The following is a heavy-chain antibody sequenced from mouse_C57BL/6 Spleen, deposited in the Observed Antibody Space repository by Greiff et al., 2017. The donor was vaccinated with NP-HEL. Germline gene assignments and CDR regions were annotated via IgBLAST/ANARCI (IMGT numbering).Heavy chain of an antibody. CDR3: TRSLITTVGNAMDY. Sequence: VQLQQSGAELVRPGASVTLSCKASGYTFTDYEMHWVKQTPVHGLEWIGAIDPETGGTAYNQKFKGKAILTADKSSSTAYMERRSLTSEDSAVYYCTRSLITTVGNAMDYWGQGTSVTVSS. J-gene: IGHJ4*01. CDR2: IDPETGGT. D-gene: IGHD1-1*01. CDR1: GYTFTDYE. V-gene: IGHV1-15*01.